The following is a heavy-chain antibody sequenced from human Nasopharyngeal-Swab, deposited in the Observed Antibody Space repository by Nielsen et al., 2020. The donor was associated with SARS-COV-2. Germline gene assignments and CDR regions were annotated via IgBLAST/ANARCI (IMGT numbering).Heavy chain of an antibody. J-gene: IGHJ4*02. V-gene: IGHV3-30-3*01. D-gene: IGHD2-21*02. CDR2: ISYDGSNK. CDR3: ARDPKRYCGGDRYSPPDY. Sequence: GESLKISCAASGFTFSSYAMHWVRQAPGKGLEWVAVISYDGSNKYYADSVKGRFTISRDNSKNTLYLQMNSLRAEDTAVYYCARDPKRYCGGDRYSPPDYWGQGTLVTVSS. CDR1: GFTFSSYA.